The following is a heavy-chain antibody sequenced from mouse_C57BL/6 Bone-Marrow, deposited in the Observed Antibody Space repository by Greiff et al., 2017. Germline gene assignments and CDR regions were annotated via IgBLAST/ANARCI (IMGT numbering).Heavy chain of an antibody. CDR2: IDPSDSYT. CDR1: GYTFTSYW. Sequence: QVQLQQPGAELVMPGASVKLSCKASGYTFTSYWMHWVKQRPGQGLEWIGEIDPSDSYTNYNQQFKGKSTLTVDKSSSTAYMQLSSLTSEDSAVYYCARFGYYVGYYAMDYWGQGTSVTVSS. CDR3: ARFGYYVGYYAMDY. V-gene: IGHV1-69*01. D-gene: IGHD2-3*01. J-gene: IGHJ4*01.